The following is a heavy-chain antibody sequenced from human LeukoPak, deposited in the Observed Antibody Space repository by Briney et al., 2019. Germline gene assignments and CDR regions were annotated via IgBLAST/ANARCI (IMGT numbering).Heavy chain of an antibody. CDR1: GDSISSGSYY. D-gene: IGHD4-23*01. CDR3: ARNGGVLAFDI. V-gene: IGHV4-61*02. Sequence: PSETLSLTCTVSGDSISSGSYYWSWIRQPAGKGLEWIGRIYTSGSTNYNPSLKSRVTISVDTSKNQFSLKLSSVTAADTAVYYCARNGGVLAFDIWGQGTMVTVSS. J-gene: IGHJ3*02. CDR2: IYTSGST.